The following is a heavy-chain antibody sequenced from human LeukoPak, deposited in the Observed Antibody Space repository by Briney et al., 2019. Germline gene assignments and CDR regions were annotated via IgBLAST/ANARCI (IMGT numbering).Heavy chain of an antibody. CDR1: GYTFTSYD. Sequence: GASVKVSCKASGYTFTSYDINWVRQATGQGLEWMGWMNPNSGNTGYTQKFQGRVTMTRTTSISTASMELSSLRSEDTAVYYCARGPRVRYFDWLYTPDYYYYGMDVWGQGTTVTVSS. CDR3: ARGPRVRYFDWLYTPDYYYYGMDV. V-gene: IGHV1-8*01. D-gene: IGHD3-9*01. J-gene: IGHJ6*02. CDR2: MNPNSGNT.